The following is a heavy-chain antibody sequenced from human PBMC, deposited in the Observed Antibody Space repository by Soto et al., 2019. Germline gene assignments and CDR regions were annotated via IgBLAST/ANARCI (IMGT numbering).Heavy chain of an antibody. CDR1: GGTFSNYA. CDR2: IIPIVGTG. CDR3: ARVVILGPTASTHYYHHIDV. Sequence: QVQLEQSGAEVRKPGASVTVSCKASGGTFSNYAISWVRQAPGQGLEWMGGIIPIVGTGSYAQKFQGRVTITADDPTTTAYMELSSLRFAGTAVYYCARVVILGPTASTHYYHHIDVWGPGTTVTVSS. D-gene: IGHD2-2*01. V-gene: IGHV1-69*01. J-gene: IGHJ6*02.